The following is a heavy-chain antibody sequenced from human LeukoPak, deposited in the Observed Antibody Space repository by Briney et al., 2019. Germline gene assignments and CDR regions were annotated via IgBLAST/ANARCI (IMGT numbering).Heavy chain of an antibody. CDR2: IYHSGST. D-gene: IGHD3-22*01. V-gene: IGHV4-38-2*02. J-gene: IGHJ4*02. Sequence: SGTLSLTCTVSGYSISSGYYWGWIRQPPGKGLEWIGSIYHSGSTYYNPSLKSRVTISVDTSKNQFSLKLSSVTAADTAVYYCARDLNYYDSSGYYHGDYWGQGTLVTVSS. CDR3: ARDLNYYDSSGYYHGDY. CDR1: GYSISSGYY.